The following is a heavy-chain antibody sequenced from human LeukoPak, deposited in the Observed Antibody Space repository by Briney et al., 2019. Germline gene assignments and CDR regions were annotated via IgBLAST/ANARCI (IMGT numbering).Heavy chain of an antibody. CDR2: LSGESALT. J-gene: IGHJ6*03. D-gene: IGHD1-14*01. CDR3: ARSEAGYHYYIGV. V-gene: IGHV3-23*01. Sequence: GSLRLSCAASGFTFSNFAMIWVRQAPGKGLECVSTLSGESALTYYADSVKGRFTISRDNSKNTLYLQMTNARPEDTAIYYCARSEAGYHYYIGVWGKGTTVTVSS. CDR1: GFTFSNFA.